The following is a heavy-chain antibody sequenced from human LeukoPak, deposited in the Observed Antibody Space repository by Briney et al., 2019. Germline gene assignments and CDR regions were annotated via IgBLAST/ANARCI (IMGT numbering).Heavy chain of an antibody. D-gene: IGHD3-10*01. CDR2: IHPSGST. Sequence: SETLSLTCAVYGGSFSGFYWSWIRQAPGKGLEWVGEIHPSGSTDYNPSLKSRVTISVDTSKNQFSLKVTSVIVADTAVYYCSRGSDTYKSGVDWGQGTLVTGSS. V-gene: IGHV4-34*01. J-gene: IGHJ4*02. CDR1: GGSFSGFY. CDR3: SRGSDTYKSGVD.